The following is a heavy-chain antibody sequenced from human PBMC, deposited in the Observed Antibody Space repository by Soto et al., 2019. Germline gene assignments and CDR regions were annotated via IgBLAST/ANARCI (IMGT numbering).Heavy chain of an antibody. CDR3: TTDPGIAVAGILGY. D-gene: IGHD6-19*01. V-gene: IGHV3-15*07. CDR2: IKSKTDGGTT. J-gene: IGHJ4*02. CDR1: GFTFSNAW. Sequence: GGSLRLSCAASGFTFSNAWMNWVRQAPGKGLEWVGRIKSKTDGGTTDYAAPVKGRFTISRDDSKNTLYLQMNSLKTEDTAVYYCTTDPGIAVAGILGYWGQGTLVTVSS.